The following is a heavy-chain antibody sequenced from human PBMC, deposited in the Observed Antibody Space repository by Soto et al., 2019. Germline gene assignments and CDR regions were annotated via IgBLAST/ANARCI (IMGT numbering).Heavy chain of an antibody. CDR3: ARGGRYYDILTGYRMSYYGMDV. V-gene: IGHV4-34*01. D-gene: IGHD3-9*01. CDR2: INHSGST. J-gene: IGHJ6*02. CDR1: AGPFIPSE. Sequence: SAILSLSSAVYAGPFIPSEWRLIRQPPGKGLEWIGEINHSGSTNYNPSLKSRVTISVDTSKNQFSLKLSSVTAADTAVYYCARGGRYYDILTGYRMSYYGMDVWGQGT.